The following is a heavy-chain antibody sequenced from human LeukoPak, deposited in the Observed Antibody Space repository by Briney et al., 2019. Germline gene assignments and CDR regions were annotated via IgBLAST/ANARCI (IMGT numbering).Heavy chain of an antibody. D-gene: IGHD2-2*01. V-gene: IGHV1-69*13. CDR3: ASRYELRPYYFDY. CDR1: GGTFSSYA. J-gene: IGHJ4*02. Sequence: SVKVSCKASGGTFSSYAISWVRQAPGQGLEWMGGIIPIFGTANYAQKFQGRVTITADESTSTAYMELSSLRSEDTAVYYCASRYELRPYYFDYWGQGTLVTVSS. CDR2: IIPIFGTA.